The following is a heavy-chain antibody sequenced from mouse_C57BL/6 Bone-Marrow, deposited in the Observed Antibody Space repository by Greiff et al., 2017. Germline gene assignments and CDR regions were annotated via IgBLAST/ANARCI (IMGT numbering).Heavy chain of an antibody. J-gene: IGHJ4*01. CDR3: ARWDYYYAMDY. D-gene: IGHD4-1*01. CDR2: IYPGGGYT. Sequence: QVQLKQSGAELVRPGTSVKMSCKASGYTFTNYWIGWAKQRPGHGLEWIGDIYPGGGYTNSNEKFKGKATLTADKSSSTAYMQLSSLTSEDSAIYYCARWDYYYAMDYWGQGTSVTVSA. CDR1: GYTFTNYW. V-gene: IGHV1-63*01.